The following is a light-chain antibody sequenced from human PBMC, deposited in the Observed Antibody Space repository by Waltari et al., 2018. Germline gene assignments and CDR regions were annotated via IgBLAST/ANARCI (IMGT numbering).Light chain of an antibody. CDR3: MQGLVTPFT. CDR1: QSLLHSNGFNY. J-gene: IGKJ3*01. V-gene: IGKV2-28*01. CDR2: LGS. Sequence: DIVMTQSPLSLPVTPGEPASISCRSSQSLLHSNGFNYLVWYLQRPGQSPQLLIYLGSNRASGVPDRFSGSGSGTDFQLKISRVEAEDVGIYYCMQGLVTPFTFGPGTKVGIK.